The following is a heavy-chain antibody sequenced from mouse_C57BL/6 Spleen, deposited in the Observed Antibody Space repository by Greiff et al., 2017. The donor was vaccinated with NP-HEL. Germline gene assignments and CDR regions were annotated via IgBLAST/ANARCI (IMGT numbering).Heavy chain of an antibody. CDR2: IDPSDSYT. CDR3: AKGTSWYFDV. D-gene: IGHD2-14*01. V-gene: IGHV1-50*01. J-gene: IGHJ1*03. CDR1: GYTFTSYW. Sequence: QVQLQQSGAELVKPGASVKLSCKASGYTFTSYWMQWVKQRPGQGLEWIGEIDPSDSYTNYNQKFKGKATLTVDTSSSTAYMQLSSLTSEDSAVYYCAKGTSWYFDVWGTGTTVTVSS.